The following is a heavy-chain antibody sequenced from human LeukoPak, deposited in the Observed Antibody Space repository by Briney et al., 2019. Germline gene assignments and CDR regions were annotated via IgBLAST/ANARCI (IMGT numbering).Heavy chain of an antibody. CDR2: ISAYNGNT. D-gene: IGHD2-2*01. CDR3: ARVPAAPYGWFDP. CDR1: RYTFTSYG. J-gene: IGHJ5*02. V-gene: IGHV1-18*04. Sequence: ASVKLSCKASRYTFTSYGISWVRQAPGQGLECMGWISAYNGNTNYAQTLQGRVTMTTDTSTSTAYMEVRSLRSDDTGVYYCARVPAAPYGWFDPWGQGTLVTVSS.